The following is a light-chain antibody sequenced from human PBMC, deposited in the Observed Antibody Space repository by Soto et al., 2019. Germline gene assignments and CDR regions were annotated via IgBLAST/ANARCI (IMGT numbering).Light chain of an antibody. CDR3: QQYGSSPRT. Sequence: EIVLTQSPGTLSLSPGERATLSCRASQSVSSSYLAWYQHKTGQAPRLLIYGASSRATGIPDRFSGSGSGTDFTLTISRLEPEDFAVYYCQQYGSSPRTFSQGTKVEIK. CDR1: QSVSSSY. CDR2: GAS. J-gene: IGKJ1*01. V-gene: IGKV3-20*01.